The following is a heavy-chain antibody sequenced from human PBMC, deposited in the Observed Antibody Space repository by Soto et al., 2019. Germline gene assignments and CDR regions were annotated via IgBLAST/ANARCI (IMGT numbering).Heavy chain of an antibody. CDR3: ARYRYSSSWYLYDY. D-gene: IGHD6-13*01. Sequence: SETLSLTCTVSGGSISSSSYYWGWIRQPPGKGLEWIGSIYYSGSTYYNPSLKSRVTISVDTSKNQFSLKLSSVTAADTAVYYCARYRYSSSWYLYDYWGQGTLVTVSS. J-gene: IGHJ4*02. CDR2: IYYSGST. CDR1: GGSISSSSYY. V-gene: IGHV4-39*01.